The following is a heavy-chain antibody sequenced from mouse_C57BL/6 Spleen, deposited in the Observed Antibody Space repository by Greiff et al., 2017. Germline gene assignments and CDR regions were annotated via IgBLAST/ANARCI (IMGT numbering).Heavy chain of an antibody. V-gene: IGHV5-6*01. D-gene: IGHD1-1*01. J-gene: IGHJ2*01. CDR1: GFTFSSYG. Sequence: EVKVVESGGDLVKPGGSLKLSCAASGFTFSSYGMSWVRQTPDKRLEWVATISSGGSYTYYPDSVKGRFTISRDNAKNTLYLQMSSLKSEDTAMYYCARGDYGSSYGYFDYWGQGTTLTVSS. CDR2: ISSGGSYT. CDR3: ARGDYGSSYGYFDY.